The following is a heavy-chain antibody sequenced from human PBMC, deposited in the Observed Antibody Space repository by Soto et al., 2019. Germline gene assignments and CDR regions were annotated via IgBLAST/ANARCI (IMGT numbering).Heavy chain of an antibody. J-gene: IGHJ6*02. Sequence: SETLSLTCTVSGGSISSYYWSWIRQPPGKGLEWIGYIYYSGSTNYNPSLKSRVTISVDTSKNQFSLKLSSVTAADTAVYYCARDREYYYGSGRVYYYGMDVWGQGTTVTVSS. CDR3: ARDREYYYGSGRVYYYGMDV. CDR2: IYYSGST. CDR1: GGSISSYY. D-gene: IGHD3-10*01. V-gene: IGHV4-59*01.